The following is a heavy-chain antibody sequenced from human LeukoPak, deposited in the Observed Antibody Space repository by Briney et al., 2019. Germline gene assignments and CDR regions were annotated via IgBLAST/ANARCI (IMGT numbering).Heavy chain of an antibody. CDR3: ARTGESDFWSAYHFYYYYYMDV. CDR2: INSNSSYI. D-gene: IGHD3-3*01. CDR1: GFTFSSYS. J-gene: IGHJ6*03. V-gene: IGHV3-21*01. Sequence: PGESLRLSCAASGFTFSSYSMNWVRQAPGKGLEWVSSINSNSSYIYYTDSLKGRFTISRDNAKNSLYLQMNSLRAEDTAVYYCARTGESDFWSAYHFYYYYYMDVWGKGTTVTVSS.